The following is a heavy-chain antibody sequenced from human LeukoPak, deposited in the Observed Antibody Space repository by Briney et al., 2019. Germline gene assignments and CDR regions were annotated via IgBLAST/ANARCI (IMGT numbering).Heavy chain of an antibody. CDR1: GFRLRSYS. J-gene: IGHJ6*02. D-gene: IGHD4-11*01. CDR2: ITSSSNII. CDR3: ARDPYSNYAGMDV. V-gene: IGHV3-48*01. Sequence: GGSLRLSCAASGFRLRSYSMNWVRQAPGKGLGWISYITSSSNIIYYADSAKGRFTVSRDNAENSLYLQMNSLRAEDTAVYYCARDPYSNYAGMDVWGQGTTVTVSS.